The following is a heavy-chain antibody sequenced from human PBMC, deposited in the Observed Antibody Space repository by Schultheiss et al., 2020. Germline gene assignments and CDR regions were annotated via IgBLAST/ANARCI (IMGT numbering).Heavy chain of an antibody. CDR3: ATEYGDFAGWFDP. CDR2: IYYSGST. J-gene: IGHJ5*02. V-gene: IGHV4-59*06. CDR1: GGSFSGYS. Sequence: SETLSLTCAVYGGSFSGYSWSWIRQPPGKGLEWIGYIYYSGSTYYNPSLKSRVTISVDTSKNQFSLKLSSVTAADTAVYYCATEYGDFAGWFDPWGQGTLVTVSS. D-gene: IGHD4-17*01.